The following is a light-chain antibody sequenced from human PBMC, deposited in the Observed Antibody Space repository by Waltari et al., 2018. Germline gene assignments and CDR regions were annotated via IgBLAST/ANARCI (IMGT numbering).Light chain of an antibody. Sequence: DIVLTQSPGSLSSSPGERVPLSCRASQSVSRTLGWYQQKPGQAPRLLSFGASNRATGIPDRCSGSGSGTDFSLTISRLEPEDFAVYYCQHYVSLPATFGQGTKVEIK. CDR1: QSVSRT. CDR3: QHYVSLPAT. V-gene: IGKV3-20*01. CDR2: GAS. J-gene: IGKJ1*01.